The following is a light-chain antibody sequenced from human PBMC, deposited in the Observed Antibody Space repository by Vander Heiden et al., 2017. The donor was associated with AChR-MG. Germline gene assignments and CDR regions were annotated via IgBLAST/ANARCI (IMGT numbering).Light chain of an antibody. CDR2: WAS. Sequence: DIVVTQSPDPLPVSLGERATITCNSSQSVFYSSNNNNYSAWYQQKPGQPPKLLIYWASNRASGVPDRFSGSGSGTDFTLTISSLQAEDVAVYYCQQYYSTPLTFGGGTKVEIK. J-gene: IGKJ4*01. CDR3: QQYYSTPLT. CDR1: QSVFYSSNNNNY. V-gene: IGKV4-1*01.